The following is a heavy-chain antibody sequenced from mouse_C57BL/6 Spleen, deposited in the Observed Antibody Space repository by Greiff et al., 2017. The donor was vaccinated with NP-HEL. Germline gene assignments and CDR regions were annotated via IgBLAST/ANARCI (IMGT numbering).Heavy chain of an antibody. V-gene: IGHV1-66*01. CDR1: GYSFTSYY. Sequence: VQGVESGPELVKPGASVKISCKASGYSFTSYYIHWVKQRPGQGLEWIGWIYPGSGNTKYNEKFKGKATLTADTSSSTAYMQLSSLTSEDSAVYYCARYDYDWYFDVWGTGTTVTVSS. CDR3: ARYDYDWYFDV. CDR2: IYPGSGNT. J-gene: IGHJ1*03. D-gene: IGHD2-4*01.